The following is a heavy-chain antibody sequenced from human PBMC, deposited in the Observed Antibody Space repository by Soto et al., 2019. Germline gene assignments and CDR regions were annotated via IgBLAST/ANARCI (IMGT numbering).Heavy chain of an antibody. J-gene: IGHJ5*02. V-gene: IGHV4-34*01. CDR2: INHSGST. CDR1: GGSFSGYY. Sequence: SETLSLTCAVYGGSFSGYYCSWIRQPPGKGLEWIGEINHSGSTNYNPSLKSRVTISVDTSKNQFSLKLSSVTAADTAVYYCARYAYFTIFGVPRRYWFDPWGQGTLVTVSS. D-gene: IGHD3-3*01. CDR3: ARYAYFTIFGVPRRYWFDP.